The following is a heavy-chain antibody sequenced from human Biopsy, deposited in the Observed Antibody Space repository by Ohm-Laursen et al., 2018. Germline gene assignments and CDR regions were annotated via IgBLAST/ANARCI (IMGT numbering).Heavy chain of an antibody. J-gene: IGHJ6*02. V-gene: IGHV1-69*06. CDR1: GGSFSDYG. D-gene: IGHD4-17*01. CDR2: VIPISNTA. Sequence: ASVKVSCKASGGSFSDYGLSWVRQAPGRGLEWMGRVIPISNTANYAQNFQDRLTITADRSTNTAYMELNSLRSEDTAVYFCATLTEDYGASPDSWGQGTTVTVSS. CDR3: ATLTEDYGASPDS.